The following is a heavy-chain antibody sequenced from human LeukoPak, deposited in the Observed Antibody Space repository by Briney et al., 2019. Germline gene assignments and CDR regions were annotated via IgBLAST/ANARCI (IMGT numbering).Heavy chain of an antibody. D-gene: IGHD3-9*01. Sequence: GGSLRLSCAASGFSFGSHAMHWVRQAPGKGLHWVAVVSLDGSNEYYADSVKGRFTISRDNSKNAVYLQMKNMRPEDTATYYCAREDTLTGYYPLFDYWGQGTLVTVSS. J-gene: IGHJ4*02. V-gene: IGHV3-30-3*01. CDR3: AREDTLTGYYPLFDY. CDR1: GFSFGSHA. CDR2: VSLDGSNE.